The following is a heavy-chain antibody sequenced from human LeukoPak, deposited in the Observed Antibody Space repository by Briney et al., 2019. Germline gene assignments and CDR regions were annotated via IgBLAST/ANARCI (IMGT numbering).Heavy chain of an antibody. D-gene: IGHD3-10*01. CDR1: EFTFGSYA. J-gene: IGHJ5*02. V-gene: IGHV3-23*01. Sequence: GGSLRLSCATSEFTFGSYAMTWVRQAPGKGLEWVSGITGVGGNTYYANSVKGRFTISRDNSKNTLYLQMNSLRAEDTAAYYCAKDAVRGSGRINWFDTWGQGTLVTVSS. CDR2: ITGVGGNT. CDR3: AKDAVRGSGRINWFDT.